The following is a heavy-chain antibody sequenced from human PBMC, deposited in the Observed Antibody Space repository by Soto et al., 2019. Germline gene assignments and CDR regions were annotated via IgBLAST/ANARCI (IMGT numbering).Heavy chain of an antibody. CDR1: VFIFSNFG. J-gene: IGHJ6*02. Sequence: SGGSLRLSCASSVFIFSNFGMHWVRQAPGKGLEWVAGVWYDGSNGVSADSVKGRFTISRDNSKNTLYLQMTSLRAEDTAVYYCARDPRTARASAMDVWGQGTTVTVSS. CDR3: ARDPRTARASAMDV. D-gene: IGHD6-6*01. V-gene: IGHV3-33*01. CDR2: VWYDGSNG.